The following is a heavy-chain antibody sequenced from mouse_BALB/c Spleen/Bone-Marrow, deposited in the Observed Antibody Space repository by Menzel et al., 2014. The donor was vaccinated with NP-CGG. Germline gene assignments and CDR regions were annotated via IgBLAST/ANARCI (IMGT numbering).Heavy chain of an antibody. V-gene: IGHV5-6-4*01. CDR3: TRDLYEGVSYYVMDY. Sequence: EVQLVESGGGLVKPGGSLKLSCAASGFTFSSYTMSWVRQTPEKRLEWVATITSGGGYTYYPDSVKGRFTISRDNAKSTLYLQMSSLKSEDTAMYYCTRDLYEGVSYYVMDYWGQVSS. CDR2: ITSGGGYT. D-gene: IGHD2-3*01. CDR1: GFTFSSYT. J-gene: IGHJ4*01.